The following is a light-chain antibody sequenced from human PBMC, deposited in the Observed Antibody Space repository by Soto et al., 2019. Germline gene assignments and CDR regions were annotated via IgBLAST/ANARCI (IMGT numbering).Light chain of an antibody. CDR2: GNS. CDR3: QSYDSSLSGFV. CDR1: SSNIGAGYD. V-gene: IGLV1-40*01. Sequence: QSVLTQPPSVSGAPGQRVTISCTGSSSNIGAGYDVHWYQQLPGTAPKLLIYGNSNRPSGVPDRFSGSKSGTSASLAITGLQAEDXADXXCQSYDSSLSGFVFGTGTKLTVL. J-gene: IGLJ1*01.